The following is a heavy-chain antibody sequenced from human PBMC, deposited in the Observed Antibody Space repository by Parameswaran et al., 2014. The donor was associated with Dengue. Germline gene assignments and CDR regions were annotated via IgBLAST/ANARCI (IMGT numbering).Heavy chain of an antibody. CDR2: INAGNGNT. CDR3: ARSVMARRDHAEYFQH. Sequence: WVRQAPGQRLEWMGWINAGNGNTKYSQKFQGRVTITRDTSASTAYMELSSLRSEDTAVYYCARSVMARRDHAEYFQHWGQGTLVTVSS. J-gene: IGHJ1*01. V-gene: IGHV1-3*01. D-gene: IGHD5-24*01.